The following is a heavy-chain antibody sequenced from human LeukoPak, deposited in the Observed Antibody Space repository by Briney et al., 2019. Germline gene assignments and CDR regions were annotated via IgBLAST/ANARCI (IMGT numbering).Heavy chain of an antibody. J-gene: IGHJ2*01. CDR2: ISSSGTYI. V-gene: IGHV3-21*01. D-gene: IGHD1-14*01. CDR3: ARVSESEWSFDL. Sequence: GGSLRLSCVVSGFTFSRYSMNWVRQAPGKGLEWVSSISSSGTYIYYADSVKGRFTVSRDNAKNSLYLQMNSLRAEDTAVCYRARVSESEWSFDLWGRGTLVTVSS. CDR1: GFTFSRYS.